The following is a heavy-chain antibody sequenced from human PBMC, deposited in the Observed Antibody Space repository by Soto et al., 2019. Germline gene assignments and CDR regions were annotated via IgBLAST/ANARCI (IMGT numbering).Heavy chain of an antibody. CDR2: ISSSGSTI. J-gene: IGHJ1*01. CDR1: GFTFSDYY. D-gene: IGHD3-3*02. CDR3: AKHPPIFGVVNSYFQH. Sequence: GGSLRLSCAASGFTFSDYYMSWIRQAPGKGLEWVSYISSSGSTIYYADSVKGRFTISRDNAKNSLYLQMNSLRAEDTAVYYCAKHPPIFGVVNSYFQHWGQGTLVTVSS. V-gene: IGHV3-11*01.